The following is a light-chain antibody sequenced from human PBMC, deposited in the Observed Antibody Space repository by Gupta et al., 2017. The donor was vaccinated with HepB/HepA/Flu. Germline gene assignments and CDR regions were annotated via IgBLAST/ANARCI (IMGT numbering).Light chain of an antibody. CDR1: QSLAYSDGDTY. CDR2: KVS. CDR3: MQGTHWPPLA. V-gene: IGKV2-30*01. J-gene: IGKJ5*01. Sequence: DVVMTQSPVSLSVTLGQPASISCKSSQSLAYSDGDTYLNWFHQRPGQSPRRLIYKVSNRDSGVPDRFSGSGSGTDFTLKISRGEAEDVGIYYCMQGTHWPPLAFGQGTRLEI.